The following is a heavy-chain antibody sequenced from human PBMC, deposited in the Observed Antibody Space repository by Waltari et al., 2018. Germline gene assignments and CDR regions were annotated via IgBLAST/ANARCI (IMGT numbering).Heavy chain of an antibody. J-gene: IGHJ4*02. CDR1: GYSISSGYY. CDR2: IYHSGST. V-gene: IGHV4-38-2*01. Sequence: QVQLQESGPGLVKPSGTLSLTCAVSGYSISSGYYWGWIRQPPGKGLEWIGSIYHSGSTYYNPSLKSRVTISVDTSKNQFSLKLSSVTAADTAVYYCARRGPYYYDSSGYYYGYYFDYWGQGTLVTVSS. CDR3: ARRGPYYYDSSGYYYGYYFDY. D-gene: IGHD3-22*01.